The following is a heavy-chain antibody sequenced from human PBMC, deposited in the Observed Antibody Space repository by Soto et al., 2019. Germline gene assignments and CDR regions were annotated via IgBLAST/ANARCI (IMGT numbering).Heavy chain of an antibody. D-gene: IGHD3-22*01. CDR1: GFTFSDSD. CDR3: AKSGDRYFDSSGYYVHYFDP. J-gene: IGHJ4*02. Sequence: GGSLRLSCAASGFTFSDSDMHWVRQAPGKGLEWVALISYNGNKQNYADSVKGRFTISRDNSKSTLFLQMNSLRLEDKAVYYCAKSGDRYFDSSGYYVHYFDPWGQGTLVTVSS. CDR2: ISYNGNKQ. V-gene: IGHV3-30*18.